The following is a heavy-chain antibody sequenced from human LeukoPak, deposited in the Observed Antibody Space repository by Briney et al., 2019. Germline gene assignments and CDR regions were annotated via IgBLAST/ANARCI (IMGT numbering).Heavy chain of an antibody. V-gene: IGHV4-34*01. Sequence: SETLSLTCAVYGGSFSGSYWSWIRQPPGKGLEWIGEINHSGSTNYNPSLKSRVTISVDTSKNQFSLKLSSVTAADTAVYYCARAPPRYCTNGVCYKPFDYWGQGTLVTVSS. CDR3: ARAPPRYCTNGVCYKPFDY. J-gene: IGHJ4*02. D-gene: IGHD2-8*01. CDR2: INHSGST. CDR1: GGSFSGSY.